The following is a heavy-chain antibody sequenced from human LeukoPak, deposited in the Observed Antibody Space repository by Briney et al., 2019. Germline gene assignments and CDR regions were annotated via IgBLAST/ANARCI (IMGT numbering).Heavy chain of an antibody. CDR2: IYSGGST. CDR1: GFTVSSNY. J-gene: IGHJ4*02. D-gene: IGHD5-18*01. Sequence: PGGSLRLSCAASGFTVSSNYMSWVRQAPGKGLEWVSVIYSGGSTYYADSVKGRFTISRDNSKNTLYLQMNSLRAEDTAVYYCARDLGYSYSIYWGQGTLVTVSS. V-gene: IGHV3-53*01. CDR3: ARDLGYSYSIY.